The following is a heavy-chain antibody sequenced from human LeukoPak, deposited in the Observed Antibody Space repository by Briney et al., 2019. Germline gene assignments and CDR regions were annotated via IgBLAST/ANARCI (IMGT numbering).Heavy chain of an antibody. V-gene: IGHV4-39*01. CDR3: AREGYCSSTSCGAYYYYYGMDV. CDR1: GGSISSSSYY. J-gene: IGHJ6*02. CDR2: IYYSGST. D-gene: IGHD2-2*01. Sequence: SETLSLTCTVSGGSISSSSYYWGWIRQPPGRGLEWIGSIYYSGSTYYNPSLKSRVTISVDTSKNQFSLKLSSVTAADTAVYYCAREGYCSSTSCGAYYYYYGMDVWGQGTTVTVSS.